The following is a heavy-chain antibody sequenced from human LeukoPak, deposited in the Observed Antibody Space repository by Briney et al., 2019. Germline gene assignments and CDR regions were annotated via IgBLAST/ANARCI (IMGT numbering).Heavy chain of an antibody. V-gene: IGHV4-39*07. CDR1: GGSISSSSYY. CDR3: ARVWWDIVPTTPDDY. D-gene: IGHD2-8*01. Sequence: PSETLSLTCTVSGGSISSSSYYWGWIRQPPGKGLEWIGSIYYSGSTYYNPSLKSRVTISVDTSKNQFSLKLSSVTAADTAVYYCARVWWDIVPTTPDDYWGQGTLVTVSS. CDR2: IYYSGST. J-gene: IGHJ4*02.